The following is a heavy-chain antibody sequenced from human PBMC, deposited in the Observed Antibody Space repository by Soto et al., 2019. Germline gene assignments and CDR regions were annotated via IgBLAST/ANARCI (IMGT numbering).Heavy chain of an antibody. J-gene: IGHJ5*02. D-gene: IGHD6-13*01. CDR3: TRDASRDSSARGWFDP. V-gene: IGHV3-21*01. CDR2: ISSNSAYI. CDR1: GFTFRSFT. Sequence: WGVLRLSCAASGFTFRSFTMNWVRQAPGKGLEWVSTISSNSAYIYYTDALRGRFTISRDNAKNSLHLQMNSLRAEDTAVYYCTRDASRDSSARGWFDPWGPGTLVTVSS.